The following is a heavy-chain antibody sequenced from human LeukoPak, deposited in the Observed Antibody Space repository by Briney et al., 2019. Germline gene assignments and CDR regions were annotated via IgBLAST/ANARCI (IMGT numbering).Heavy chain of an antibody. V-gene: IGHV1-2*02. J-gene: IGHJ4*02. CDR1: GYTFTGYY. Sequence: ASVKVSCKASGYTFTGYYMHWVRQAPGQGLEWMGWINPNSGGTNYAQKFQGRVTMTRDTSISTAYMELSRLRSDDTAVYYCARSVSDKYDFWCGYQYYFDYWGQGTLVTVSS. CDR2: INPNSGGT. D-gene: IGHD3-3*01. CDR3: ARSVSDKYDFWCGYQYYFDY.